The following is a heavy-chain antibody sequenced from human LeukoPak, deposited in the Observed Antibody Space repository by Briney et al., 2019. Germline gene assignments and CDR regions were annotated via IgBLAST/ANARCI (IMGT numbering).Heavy chain of an antibody. J-gene: IGHJ5*02. CDR1: GFTFSSYS. V-gene: IGHV3-21*01. Sequence: GGSLRLSCAASGFTFSSYSMNWVRQAPGKGLEWVSSISSSSSYIYYADSVKDRFTISRANAKNSLYLQLNSLRAEDTAVYYYARDGNYYDSSGYLKFDPWGQGTLVTVSS. CDR3: ARDGNYYDSSGYLKFDP. D-gene: IGHD3-22*01. CDR2: ISSSSSYI.